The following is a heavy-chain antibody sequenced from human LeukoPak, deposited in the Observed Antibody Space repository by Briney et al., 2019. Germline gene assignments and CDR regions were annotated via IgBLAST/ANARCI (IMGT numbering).Heavy chain of an antibody. D-gene: IGHD5-18*01. V-gene: IGHV4-61*01. CDR3: ARGRSYGFDFDS. CDR2: KYYSGST. Sequence: SETLSLTCDVSGVSINTCCYYWTWIRQPRGKGLEWIGYKYYSGSTRYNSSLRSRLTISLDSSKNQFSLRLTSVTAADTAVYYCARGRSYGFDFDSWGPGTLVIVSS. J-gene: IGHJ4*02. CDR1: GVSINTCCYY.